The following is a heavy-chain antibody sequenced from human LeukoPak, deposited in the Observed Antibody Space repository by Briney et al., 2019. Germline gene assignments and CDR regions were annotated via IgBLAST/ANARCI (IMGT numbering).Heavy chain of an antibody. CDR3: ARAPHGCTNGVCLLFYFDY. J-gene: IGHJ4*02. Sequence: SETLSLTCAVSGYSISSGYHWGWIRQPPGKGLEWIGTIYHSGSTYYNPSLKSRVTISVDTSKNQFSLKLNSVTAAYTAVYYCARAPHGCTNGVCLLFYFDYWGQGTLVTVSS. D-gene: IGHD2-8*01. CDR2: IYHSGST. V-gene: IGHV4-38-2*01. CDR1: GYSISSGYH.